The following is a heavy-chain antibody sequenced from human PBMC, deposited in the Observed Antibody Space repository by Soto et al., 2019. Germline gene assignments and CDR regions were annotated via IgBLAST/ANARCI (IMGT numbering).Heavy chain of an antibody. Sequence: QVQLVQSGAEVKKPESSVKVYCKASGGIFNSLAISWGRQATGQGLEWMGGILPVFGTPSNSPNFQGRITMTADISPATAYMELSSLRFEDTAVYYCERSAAAGLKVRFDGWGKGTRVTVSS. CDR3: ERSAAAGLKVRFDG. V-gene: IGHV1-69*06. D-gene: IGHD6-13*01. CDR2: ILPVFGTP. J-gene: IGHJ6*04. CDR1: GGIFNSLA.